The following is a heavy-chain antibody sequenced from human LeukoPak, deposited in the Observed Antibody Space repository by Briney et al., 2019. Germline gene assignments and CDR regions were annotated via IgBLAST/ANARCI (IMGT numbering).Heavy chain of an antibody. CDR3: VSGGAYCGADCYLPAFDY. CDR2: MYYSGST. D-gene: IGHD2-21*02. V-gene: IGHV4-59*12. J-gene: IGHJ4*02. CDR1: GGSLSRY. Sequence: PSETLSLPCAVSGGSLSRYWSWIRQPPGKGLEWIAYMYYSGSTNSNPSLKSRVTMSVETSRNQSSLKLSSVTAADTAVYYCVSGGAYCGADCYLPAFDYWGQGTLVTVSS.